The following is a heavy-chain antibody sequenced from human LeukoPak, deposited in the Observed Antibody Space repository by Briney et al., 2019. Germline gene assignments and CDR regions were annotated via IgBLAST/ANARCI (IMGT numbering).Heavy chain of an antibody. CDR2: IKQDGSEK. CDR1: GGSISSSSYY. J-gene: IGHJ4*02. D-gene: IGHD3-16*01. CDR3: ARELYYDYVWGSYEDY. V-gene: IGHV3-7*01. Sequence: ETLSLTCTVSGGSISSSSYYWGWIRQAPGKGLEWVANIKQDGSEKYYVDSVKGRFTISRDNAKNSLYLQMNSLRAEDTAVYYCARELYYDYVWGSYEDYWGQGTLVTVSS.